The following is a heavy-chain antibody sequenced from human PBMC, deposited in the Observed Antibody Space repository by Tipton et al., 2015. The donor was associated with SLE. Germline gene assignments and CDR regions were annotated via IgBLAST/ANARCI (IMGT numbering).Heavy chain of an antibody. D-gene: IGHD6-13*01. CDR2: IYYSGTS. CDR1: GGSISGTSHY. Sequence: TLSLTCSVSGGSISGTSHYWGWIRQSPGKGLEWLGSIYYSGTSYYNPSLKSRVTISTDTSKNEIYLKLTSVTATDTAVYFCARDPYDSTWRNGWFDPWGQGTLVTVSS. J-gene: IGHJ5*02. V-gene: IGHV4-39*07. CDR3: ARDPYDSTWRNGWFDP.